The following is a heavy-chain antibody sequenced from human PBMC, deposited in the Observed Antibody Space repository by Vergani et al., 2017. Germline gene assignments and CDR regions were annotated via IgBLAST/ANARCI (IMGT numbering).Heavy chain of an antibody. CDR2: ISSSSSYI. Sequence: EVQLVESGGGLVKPGGSLRLSCAASGFTFSSYSMNWVRQAPGKGLEWVSSISSSSSYIYYADSVKGRFTISRDNAKNSLYLQMNSLRAEDTAVYYCASDIVAHGWRSDYGMDVWGQGTTVTVSS. CDR3: ASDIVAHGWRSDYGMDV. V-gene: IGHV3-21*01. D-gene: IGHD5-12*01. J-gene: IGHJ6*02. CDR1: GFTFSSYS.